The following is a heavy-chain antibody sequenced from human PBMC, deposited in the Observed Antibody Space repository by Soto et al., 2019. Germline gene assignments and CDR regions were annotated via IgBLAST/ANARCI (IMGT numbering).Heavy chain of an antibody. CDR3: ARTRSFTLGFYYDGMDV. CDR1: GYSFASYW. D-gene: IGHD6-6*01. Sequence: PGESLKISCQGSGYSFASYWIGWVRQMPGKDLEWMGIIYPGDSDTRYSPSFQGQVTISADQSLRPAYLQWTSLKAADTALYYCARTRSFTLGFYYDGMDVWGQGTTVTVSS. J-gene: IGHJ6*02. CDR2: IYPGDSDT. V-gene: IGHV5-51*01.